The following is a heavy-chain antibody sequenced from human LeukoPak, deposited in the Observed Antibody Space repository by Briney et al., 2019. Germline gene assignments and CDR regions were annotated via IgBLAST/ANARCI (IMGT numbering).Heavy chain of an antibody. J-gene: IGHJ4*02. CDR1: GFTFSSSA. CDR3: AKQLGYCSDGSCYFLY. CDR2: ISNNGGYT. Sequence: GGSLRLSCAASGFTFSSSAISWVRQAPGKGVVWVSAISNNGGYTYYADSVQGQFTISRDNSKSTLCLQMDSLGAEDTAVYYCAKQLGYCSDGSCYFLYWGQGTLVTVSS. D-gene: IGHD2-15*01. V-gene: IGHV3-23*01.